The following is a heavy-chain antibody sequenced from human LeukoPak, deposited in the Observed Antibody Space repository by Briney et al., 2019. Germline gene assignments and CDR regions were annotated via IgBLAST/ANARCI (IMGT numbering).Heavy chain of an antibody. Sequence: SQTLSLTCTVSGGSINSGSYYWSWIRQPAGRGLEWIVRIYTSGSTNYNPSLKSRVTISVDTSKNQFSLKLSSVTAADTAVYYCARDLYYYDSSGYYLWGFDIWGQGTMVSVSS. V-gene: IGHV4-61*02. D-gene: IGHD3-22*01. CDR2: IYTSGST. CDR1: GGSINSGSYY. J-gene: IGHJ3*02. CDR3: ARDLYYYDSSGYYLWGFDI.